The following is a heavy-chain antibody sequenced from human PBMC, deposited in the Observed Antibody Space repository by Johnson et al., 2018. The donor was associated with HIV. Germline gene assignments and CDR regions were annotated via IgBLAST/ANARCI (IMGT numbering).Heavy chain of an antibody. J-gene: IGHJ3*02. CDR3: ARELRGGHTDAFDI. CDR2: ISYDGSNK. CDR1: GFTFSSYA. Sequence: QVQLVESGGGVVRPGGSLRLSCAASGFTFSSYAMHWVRQAPGKGLEWVAVISYDGSNKYYADYVKGRFTISRDNAKNSLYLQMNSLRAEDTAVYYCARELRGGHTDAFDIWGQGTMVTVSS. V-gene: IGHV3-30-3*01. D-gene: IGHD5-18*01.